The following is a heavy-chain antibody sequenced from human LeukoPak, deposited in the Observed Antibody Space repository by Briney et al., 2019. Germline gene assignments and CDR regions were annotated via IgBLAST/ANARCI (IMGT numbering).Heavy chain of an antibody. J-gene: IGHJ3*02. CDR2: FSGSGGST. D-gene: IGHD2-2*01. V-gene: IGHV3-23*01. CDR3: ARDIKGQYQDAFDI. CDR1: GFTFSSYA. Sequence: PGGSLRLSCAASGFTFSSYAMSWVRQAPGKGLEWVSTFSGSGGSTHYADSVKGRFTISRDNSKNTLYLQMNSLRAEDTAVYYCARDIKGQYQDAFDIWGQGTMVTVSS.